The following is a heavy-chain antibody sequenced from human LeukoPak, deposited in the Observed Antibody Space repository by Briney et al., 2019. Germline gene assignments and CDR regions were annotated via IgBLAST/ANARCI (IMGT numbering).Heavy chain of an antibody. V-gene: IGHV4-38-2*02. CDR2: IYHSGST. D-gene: IGHD3-22*01. CDR1: GYSISSGYY. J-gene: IGHJ4*02. Sequence: SETLSLTCTVSGYSISSGYYWGWIRQPPGKGLEWIGSIYHSGSTYYNPSLKSRVTISVDTSKNQFSPKLSSVTAADTAVYYCASEAKDSSGYYGGFQYWGQGTLVTVSS. CDR3: ASEAKDSSGYYGGFQY.